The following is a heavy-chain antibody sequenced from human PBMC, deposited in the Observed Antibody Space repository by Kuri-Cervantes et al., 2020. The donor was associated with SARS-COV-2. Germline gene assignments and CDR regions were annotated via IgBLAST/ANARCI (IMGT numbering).Heavy chain of an antibody. CDR2: IYYDGRT. CDR3: ARHDY. Sequence: SETLSLTCTVSGGSISSGGYYWGWIRQPPGKGREFIGTIYYDGRTYYNTSLKNRVTISVDTSKNQFSLKLSSVTAADTAVYYCARHDYWGQGTLVTVSS. CDR1: GGSISSGGYY. J-gene: IGHJ4*02. V-gene: IGHV4-39*01.